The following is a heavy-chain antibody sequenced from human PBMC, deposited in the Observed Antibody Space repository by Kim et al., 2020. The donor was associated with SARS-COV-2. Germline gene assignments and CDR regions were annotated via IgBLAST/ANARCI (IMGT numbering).Heavy chain of an antibody. CDR3: ARVVGGWYFDL. Sequence: TSYNPSLKSRVTIAVDTSKNPFSLRLTAVTAADTAVYYCARVVGGWYFDLWGRGTLVSVSS. V-gene: IGHV4-59*01. D-gene: IGHD2-15*01. CDR2: T. J-gene: IGHJ2*01.